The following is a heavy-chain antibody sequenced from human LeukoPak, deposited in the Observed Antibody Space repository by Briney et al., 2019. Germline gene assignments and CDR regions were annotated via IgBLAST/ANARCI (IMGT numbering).Heavy chain of an antibody. CDR1: GYSISSGSY. Sequence: SETLSLTCTVSGYSISSGSYWGWIRQPPGKGLEWIGSIYHSGSTYYNPSLKSRLTISVDTSKNQLSLQLSSVTAADTVVYYCARGLIVVVITVYNWFDPWGQGTLVTVSS. CDR3: ARGLIVVVITVYNWFDP. CDR2: IYHSGST. D-gene: IGHD3-22*01. V-gene: IGHV4-38-2*02. J-gene: IGHJ5*02.